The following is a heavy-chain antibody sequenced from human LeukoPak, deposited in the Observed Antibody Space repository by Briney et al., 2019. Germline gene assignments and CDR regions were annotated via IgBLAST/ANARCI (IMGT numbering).Heavy chain of an antibody. CDR3: AKKEARGFEH. V-gene: IGHV3-23*01. CDR2: ISASGDTT. CDR1: GFTFSSHV. Sequence: QAGGSLRLSCAASGFTFSSHVMSWVRQAPGKGLEWVSDISASGDTTYYADSVKGRFTISRDNSKNTLDLQMSSLRVEDTAVYYCAKKEARGFEHWGQGTLVTVSS. J-gene: IGHJ4*02. D-gene: IGHD3-9*01.